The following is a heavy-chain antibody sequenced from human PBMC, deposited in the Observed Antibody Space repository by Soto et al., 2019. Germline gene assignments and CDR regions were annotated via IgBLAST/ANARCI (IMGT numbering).Heavy chain of an antibody. CDR2: IIPVFGTT. V-gene: IGHV1-69*01. D-gene: IGHD2-8*02. CDR1: GGTFSNYT. J-gene: IGHJ6*02. CDR3: ARAYPYMVVRQPTGNQDYYGMDV. Sequence: QVQLVQSGAEVKKPGSSVKVFCKASGGTFSNYTISWVRQAPGQGLEWMGGIIPVFGTTDYEQKFQGRVTITADGSTSTAYMKLSSLRSADTAVYYCARAYPYMVVRQPTGNQDYYGMDVWGQGTTVTVSS.